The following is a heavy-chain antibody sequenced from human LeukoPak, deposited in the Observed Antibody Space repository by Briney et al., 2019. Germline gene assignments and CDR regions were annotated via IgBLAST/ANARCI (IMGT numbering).Heavy chain of an antibody. CDR2: IIPIFGTA. CDR1: GGTFTIYT. V-gene: IGHV1-69*13. J-gene: IGHJ6*04. D-gene: IGHD3-9*01. CDR3: ARGYDILSVSGMDV. Sequence: SVTVSCKASGGTFTIYTISWVRQAPGQGREWMGGIIPIFGTANYAQKFQGRVTITADESTSTAYMELSSLRSEDTAVYYCARGYDILSVSGMDVWGKGTTVTVSS.